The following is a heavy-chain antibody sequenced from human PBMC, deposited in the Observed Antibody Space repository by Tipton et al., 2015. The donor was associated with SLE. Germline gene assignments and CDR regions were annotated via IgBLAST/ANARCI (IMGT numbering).Heavy chain of an antibody. CDR3: ARVSRPRIAALGFDP. Sequence: SLRLSCAASGFTFSSYGMHWVRQAPGTGLEWVAVIWYDGSNKYYADSVKGRFTISRDNSKNTLYLQMNSLRAEDTAVYYCARVSRPRIAALGFDPWGQGTLVTVSS. V-gene: IGHV3-33*01. CDR2: IWYDGSNK. CDR1: GFTFSSYG. D-gene: IGHD6-13*01. J-gene: IGHJ5*02.